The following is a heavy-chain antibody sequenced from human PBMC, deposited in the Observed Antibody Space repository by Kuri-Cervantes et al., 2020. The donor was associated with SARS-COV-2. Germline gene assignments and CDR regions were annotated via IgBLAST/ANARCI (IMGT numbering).Heavy chain of an antibody. V-gene: IGHV3-30*18. CDR3: AKGSATSV. J-gene: IGHJ4*02. Sequence: GESLKISCAASGFTFSSYGMHWVRQAPGKGLEWVAVISYDGSNKYYADSVKGRFTISRDNSKNTLYLRMNSLRAGDTAVYYCAKGSATSVWGQGTLVTVSS. CDR1: GFTFSSYG. CDR2: ISYDGSNK. D-gene: IGHD1-26*01.